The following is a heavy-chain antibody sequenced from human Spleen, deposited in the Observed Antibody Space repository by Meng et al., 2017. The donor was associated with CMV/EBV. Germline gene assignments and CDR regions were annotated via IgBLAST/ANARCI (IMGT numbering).Heavy chain of an antibody. J-gene: IGHJ6*02. CDR1: GLTVSSSY. V-gene: IGHV3-53*01. Sequence: GGSLRLSCAASGLTVSSSYMTWVRQAPGKGLECVSILYAGGKTNYADSVKGRFTISRDSSKNTLDLQMNSLRAEDSAVYYCASGYPAYGMDVWGHGTTVTVSS. D-gene: IGHD2-2*03. CDR3: ASGYPAYGMDV. CDR2: LYAGGKT.